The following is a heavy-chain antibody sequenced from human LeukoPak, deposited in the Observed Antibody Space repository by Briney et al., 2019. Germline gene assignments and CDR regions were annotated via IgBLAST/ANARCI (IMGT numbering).Heavy chain of an antibody. D-gene: IGHD2-2*01. CDR3: ARGYCSSTSRYGSDY. Sequence: PSETLSLTCAVYGGSFSGYYWSWIRQPPGKGLEWIGEINHSGSTNYNPSLKSRVTISVDTSKNQFSLKLSSVTAADTAVYYCARGYCSSTSRYGSDYWGQGTLVTVSS. CDR2: INHSGST. V-gene: IGHV4-34*01. J-gene: IGHJ4*02. CDR1: GGSFSGYY.